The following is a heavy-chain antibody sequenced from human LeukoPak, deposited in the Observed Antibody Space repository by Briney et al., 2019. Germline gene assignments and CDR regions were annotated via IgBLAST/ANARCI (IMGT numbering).Heavy chain of an antibody. Sequence: GGSLRLSCAASGFSVSSNYMSWVRQAPGKGLEWVSVIYSGGITYYADSVKGRFTISRDNSKNTLYLQMNSLRAEDTAVYYCARDKLYYGMDVWGQGTTVTVSS. CDR1: GFSVSSNY. CDR2: IYSGGIT. CDR3: ARDKLYYGMDV. J-gene: IGHJ6*02. D-gene: IGHD5-24*01. V-gene: IGHV3-53*01.